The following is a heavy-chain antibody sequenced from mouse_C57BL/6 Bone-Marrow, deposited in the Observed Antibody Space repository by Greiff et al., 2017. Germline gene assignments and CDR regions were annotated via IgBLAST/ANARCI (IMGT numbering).Heavy chain of an antibody. CDR1: GYTFTDYY. J-gene: IGHJ3*01. V-gene: IGHV1-76*01. CDR3: ARGEGYDYDGGAWFAY. Sequence: QVQLQQSGAELVRPGASVKLSCKASGYTFTDYYINWVKQRPGQGLEWIARIYPGSGNTYYNEKFKGKATLTAEKSSSTAYMQLSSLTSEDSAVYFWARGEGYDYDGGAWFAYWGQGTLVTVSA. D-gene: IGHD2-4*01. CDR2: IYPGSGNT.